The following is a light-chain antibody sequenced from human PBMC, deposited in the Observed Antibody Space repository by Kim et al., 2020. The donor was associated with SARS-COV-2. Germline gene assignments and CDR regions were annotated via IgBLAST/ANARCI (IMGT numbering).Light chain of an antibody. J-gene: IGLJ2*01. V-gene: IGLV3-19*01. Sequence: ALGQTVRYTCQGRSLRCYDASWDQQVPEHARLLVIYGKNNRPSVIPDRFSGSSSINTASLTIAGAQAEDGADYYCNARDSSGNHVVFGGGTQLTVL. CDR2: GKN. CDR1: SLRCYD. CDR3: NARDSSGNHVV.